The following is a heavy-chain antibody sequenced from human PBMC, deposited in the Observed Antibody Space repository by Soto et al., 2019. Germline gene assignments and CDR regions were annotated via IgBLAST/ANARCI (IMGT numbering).Heavy chain of an antibody. CDR2: IFYSGST. CDR3: AIFYFDSTGYYYGGEDWFDP. CDR1: GGSISSGGYY. D-gene: IGHD3-22*01. Sequence: SETLSLTCSVSGGSISSGGYYWSWIRQHPGKGLEWIGYIFYSGSTYYNPSLKSRFTISVDTSKNQFSLKLSSVTAADTAVYYFAIFYFDSTGYYYGGEDWFDPWGQGTLVTVSS. V-gene: IGHV4-31*03. J-gene: IGHJ5*02.